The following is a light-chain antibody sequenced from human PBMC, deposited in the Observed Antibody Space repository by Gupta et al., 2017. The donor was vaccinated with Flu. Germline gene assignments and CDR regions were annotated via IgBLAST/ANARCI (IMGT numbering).Light chain of an antibody. CDR1: ISDVGTYNR. V-gene: IGLV2-18*02. Sequence: VTSSSTGTISDVGTYNRVSWYQQSPGTAPKLMIYEVSYRPSGVPDRFSGSKSGNTASLTISGLQAVDEADYYCSSYTGSSTSVVFGGGTKLTVL. J-gene: IGLJ2*01. CDR3: SSYTGSSTSVV. CDR2: EVS.